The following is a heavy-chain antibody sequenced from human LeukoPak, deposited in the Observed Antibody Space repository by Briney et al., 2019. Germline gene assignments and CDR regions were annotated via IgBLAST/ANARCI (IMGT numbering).Heavy chain of an antibody. Sequence: SETLSLTCTVSGGSISSYYWSWIRQPPGKGLEWIGYIYYSGSTNYNPSLKSRVTISVDTSKNQFSLKLSSVTAADTAVYYCARVNTILTGSNWFDPWGQGTQVIVSS. J-gene: IGHJ5*02. CDR2: IYYSGST. CDR3: ARVNTILTGSNWFDP. V-gene: IGHV4-59*01. D-gene: IGHD3-9*01. CDR1: GGSISSYY.